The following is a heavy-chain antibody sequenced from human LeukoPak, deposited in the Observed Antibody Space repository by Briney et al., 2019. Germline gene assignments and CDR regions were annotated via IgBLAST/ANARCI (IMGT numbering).Heavy chain of an antibody. CDR1: GFTFSSYG. CDR2: IWYDGSNK. Sequence: GRSLRLSCAASGFTFSSYGMHWVRQAPGKGLEWVAIIWYDGSNKYYADSVKGRFPISKDNSKNTVYLQLDSLRAEDTAVYYCARVGSGSYSLDYWGQGTLVTVSS. CDR3: ARVGSGSYSLDY. V-gene: IGHV3-33*01. D-gene: IGHD1-26*01. J-gene: IGHJ4*02.